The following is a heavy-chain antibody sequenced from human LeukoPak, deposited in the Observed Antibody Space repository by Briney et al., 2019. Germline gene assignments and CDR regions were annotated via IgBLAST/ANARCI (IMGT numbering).Heavy chain of an antibody. J-gene: IGHJ4*02. CDR3: ARAHYDILTGYYYFDN. CDR2: IKRDESEK. Sequence: GGSLRLSCAASGFTFSSYWMSWVRQAPGKGLEWVANIKRDESEKYYVDSVKGRFTISRDNAKNSLYLQMNSLRAEDTAVYYCARAHYDILTGYYYFDNWGQGTLVTVSS. D-gene: IGHD3-9*01. V-gene: IGHV3-7*04. CDR1: GFTFSSYW.